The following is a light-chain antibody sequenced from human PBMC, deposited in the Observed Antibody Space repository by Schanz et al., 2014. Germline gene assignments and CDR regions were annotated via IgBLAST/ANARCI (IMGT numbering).Light chain of an antibody. CDR3: CSYAGSNNMV. Sequence: QSVLTQPASVSGSPGQSITISCTGTSSDIGNYDYVSWYRQHPGKAPKLMIYEGTKRPSGVSNRFSASKSGNTASLTISRLQAEDEADYYCCSYAGSNNMVFGGGTKLTVL. J-gene: IGLJ2*01. CDR2: EGT. V-gene: IGLV2-23*01. CDR1: SSDIGNYDY.